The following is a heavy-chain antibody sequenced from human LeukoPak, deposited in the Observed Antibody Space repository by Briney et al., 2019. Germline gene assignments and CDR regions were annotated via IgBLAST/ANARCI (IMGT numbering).Heavy chain of an antibody. CDR1: GYTFTSYY. V-gene: IGHV1-46*03. D-gene: IGHD3-10*01. J-gene: IGHJ4*02. Sequence: ASVKVSCKASGYTFTSYYMHWVRQAPGQGLEWMGIINPSGGSTSYAQKFQGRVTMTRDTSTSTVYMELSSLSSEDTAVYYCARAGDYYGSGSYSNYFDYWGQGTLVTVSS. CDR3: ARAGDYYGSGSYSNYFDY. CDR2: INPSGGST.